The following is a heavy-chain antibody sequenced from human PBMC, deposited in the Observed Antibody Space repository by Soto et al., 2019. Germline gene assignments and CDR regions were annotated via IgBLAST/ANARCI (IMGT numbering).Heavy chain of an antibody. CDR3: ARDRGPSSGYYPYWFAP. J-gene: IGHJ5*02. CDR1: EGTFSSYA. D-gene: IGHD3-22*01. Sequence: QVQLVQSGAEVKKPGSSVKVSCKASEGTFSSYAITWVRQAPGQGLEWMGGSIPIFGTANYEQKFQGRVTITADESTSTAYMELSSLRSEDTAVYYCARDRGPSSGYYPYWFAPWGQGTLVTFSS. V-gene: IGHV1-69*12. CDR2: SIPIFGTA.